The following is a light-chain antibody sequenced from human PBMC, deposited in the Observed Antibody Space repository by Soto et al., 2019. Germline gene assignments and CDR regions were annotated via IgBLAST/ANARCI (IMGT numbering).Light chain of an antibody. CDR2: EAS. Sequence: QSALTQPPSVSGSPGQSVTISCTGTSTDFVSYNRVSWYQQPPGTAPKLIIYEASNRPSGVPDRFSGSKSGNTASLTISGLQVADEADYYCSLYTSENTYVFGTGTTVTVL. CDR3: SLYTSENTYV. CDR1: STDFVSYNR. J-gene: IGLJ1*01. V-gene: IGLV2-18*01.